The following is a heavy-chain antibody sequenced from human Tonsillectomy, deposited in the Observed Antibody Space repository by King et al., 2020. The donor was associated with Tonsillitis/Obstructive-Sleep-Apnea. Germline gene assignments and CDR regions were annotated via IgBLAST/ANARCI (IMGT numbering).Heavy chain of an antibody. CDR1: GFTFSTYE. J-gene: IGHJ6*02. Sequence: QLVQSXGGLVQPXGSLRLXXAASGFTFSTYEMNWVRQAPGKGLEWVSYIXSSGSTIYYADXXKXRFXISXDNAKNSLYLQMNSLXAEDTAXYYCARDFXDTXGXXXLXXGXXYXXGXXXWXXXXXVTXS. D-gene: IGHD3-22*01. V-gene: IGHV3-48*03. CDR2: IXSSGSTI. CDR3: ARDFXDTXGXXXLXXGXXYXXGXXX.